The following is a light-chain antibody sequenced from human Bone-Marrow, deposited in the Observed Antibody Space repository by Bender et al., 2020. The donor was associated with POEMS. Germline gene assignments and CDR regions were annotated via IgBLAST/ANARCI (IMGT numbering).Light chain of an antibody. J-gene: IGLJ2*01. CDR2: DVN. Sequence: QSALTQPASVSGSPGQSITISCTGTSSDIAGYNFVSWYQQYPGKAPKLMIFDVNNRPSGVPDRFSGSTSGNTATLTISGTQAMDEAEYYCQAWDRSTVVFGGGTKVTVL. V-gene: IGLV2-11*01. CDR3: QAWDRSTVV. CDR1: SSDIAGYNF.